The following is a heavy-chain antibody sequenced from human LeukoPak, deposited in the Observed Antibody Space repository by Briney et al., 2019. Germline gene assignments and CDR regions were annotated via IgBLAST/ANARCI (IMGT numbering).Heavy chain of an antibody. Sequence: PSETLSLTCAVYGGSFSDYSWTWIRQPPGKGLEWIGEINHSGSTNYNPSLKSRVTISVDTSKNQFSLKLSSVTAADTAVYYCARGLHYDSSGYYWGKGSFDYWGQGTLVTVSS. CDR3: ARGLHYDSSGYYWGKGSFDY. CDR1: GGSFSDYS. D-gene: IGHD3-22*01. CDR2: INHSGST. J-gene: IGHJ4*02. V-gene: IGHV4-34*01.